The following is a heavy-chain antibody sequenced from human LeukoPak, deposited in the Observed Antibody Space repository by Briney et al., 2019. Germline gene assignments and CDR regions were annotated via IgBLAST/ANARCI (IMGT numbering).Heavy chain of an antibody. J-gene: IGHJ4*02. Sequence: GGSLRLSCSASGFTFSRYAMHWVRQAPGKGPEYVSSISSNGGSTYYADSVKGRFTISRDNSRNTLHFQMSSLRAEDTAVYYCVKDSSSGSYFDYWGQGTLVTVPS. CDR1: GFTFSRYA. CDR3: VKDSSSGSYFDY. V-gene: IGHV3-64D*06. D-gene: IGHD3-10*01. CDR2: ISSNGGST.